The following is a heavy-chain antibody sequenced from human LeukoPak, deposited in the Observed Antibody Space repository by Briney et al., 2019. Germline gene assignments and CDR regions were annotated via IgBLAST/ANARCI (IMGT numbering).Heavy chain of an antibody. D-gene: IGHD3-10*01. Sequence: GGSLRLSCAASGFTFSDYYMSWIRQAPGKGLEWVSYISSSSSNTNYADSVKGRFTISRDNAKNSLYLQMNSLRAEDTGVYYCARVMLWFRELFDYWGQGTLVTVSS. CDR3: ARVMLWFRELFDY. J-gene: IGHJ4*02. CDR2: ISSSSSNT. CDR1: GFTFSDYY. V-gene: IGHV3-11*05.